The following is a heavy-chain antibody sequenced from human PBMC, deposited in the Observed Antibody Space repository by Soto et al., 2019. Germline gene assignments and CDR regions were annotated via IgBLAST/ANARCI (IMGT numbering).Heavy chain of an antibody. J-gene: IGHJ4*02. CDR1: GFTFNTHG. D-gene: IGHD1-26*01. CDR2: NSALNGKT. V-gene: IGHV1-18*01. Sequence: QGYLVQSGAEVKRPGASVRVSCKTSGFTFNTHGFSWVRQAPGQGLEWMGWNSALNGKTFYAHNFQDRVIMTTDTSSGTAYMELRGLKSDDTAVYYCAAATSIALGFRYLGQGTLVTVSS. CDR3: AAATSIALGFRY.